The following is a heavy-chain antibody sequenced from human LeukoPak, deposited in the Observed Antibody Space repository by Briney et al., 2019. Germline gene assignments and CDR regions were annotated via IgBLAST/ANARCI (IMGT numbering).Heavy chain of an antibody. CDR2: IYSGGST. V-gene: IGHV3-53*01. CDR3: ARRYYDNFDY. D-gene: IGHD3-22*01. Sequence: QAGGSLRLSCVVSGVTVSSYEMNWVRQAPGKGLEWVSVIYSGGSTYYADSVKGRFTISRDNSKNTLYLQMNSLRAEDTAVYYCARRYYDNFDYWGQGTLVTVSS. J-gene: IGHJ4*02. CDR1: GVTVSSYE.